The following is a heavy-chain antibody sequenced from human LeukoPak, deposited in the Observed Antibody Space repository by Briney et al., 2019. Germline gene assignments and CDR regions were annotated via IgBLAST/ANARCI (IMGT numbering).Heavy chain of an antibody. V-gene: IGHV3-7*03. Sequence: PGGSLRLSCAASGFTFSSWWMSWVRQAPGKGLEWVAHINQDGSERDYVDSVKGRFTISRDNSKNTLYLQMNSLRAEDTAVYYCARVLAAAWGPSTLTDWFDPWGQGTLVTVSS. J-gene: IGHJ5*02. CDR1: GFTFSSWW. CDR2: INQDGSER. D-gene: IGHD6-13*01. CDR3: ARVLAAAWGPSTLTDWFDP.